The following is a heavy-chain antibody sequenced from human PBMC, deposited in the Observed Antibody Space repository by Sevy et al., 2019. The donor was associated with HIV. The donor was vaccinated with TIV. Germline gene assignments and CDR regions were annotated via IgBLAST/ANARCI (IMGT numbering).Heavy chain of an antibody. D-gene: IGHD2-15*01. J-gene: IGHJ5*02. Sequence: ASVKVSCKVSGYTLTKLSIHWVRQAPGKGLEWMGDFDPQDGETIYAERFQGRLTMTVDTSTDTAYMELSSLTSEDTAVYYCAPVGLRYYSGASSYQGDWFDPWGQGTLVTVSS. CDR1: GYTLTKLS. V-gene: IGHV1-24*01. CDR2: FDPQDGET. CDR3: APVGLRYYSGASSYQGDWFDP.